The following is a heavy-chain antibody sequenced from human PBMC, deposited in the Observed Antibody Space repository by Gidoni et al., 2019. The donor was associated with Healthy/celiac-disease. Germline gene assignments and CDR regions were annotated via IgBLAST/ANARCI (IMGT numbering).Heavy chain of an antibody. CDR1: GGLISSGGYS. D-gene: IGHD6-13*01. V-gene: IGHV4-30-2*01. CDR2: IYHSGST. Sequence: QLQLQESGSGLVKPSQTLSLTCAVLGGLISSGGYSWSWIRQPPGKGLEWIGYIYHSGSTYYNPSLKSRVTISVDRSKNQFSLKLSSLTAADTAVYYCARASSSGDAFDIWGQGTMVTVSS. J-gene: IGHJ3*02. CDR3: ARASSSGDAFDI.